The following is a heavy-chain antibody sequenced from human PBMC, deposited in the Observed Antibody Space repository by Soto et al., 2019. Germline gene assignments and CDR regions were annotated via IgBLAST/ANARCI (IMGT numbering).Heavy chain of an antibody. D-gene: IGHD4-17*01. V-gene: IGHV1-69*08. CDR3: ARDGTVTNYYYYYMDV. CDR1: GGTFSSYT. CDR2: IIPILGIA. Sequence: QVQLVQSGAEVKKPGSSVKVSCKASGGTFSSYTISWVRQAPGQGLEWMGRIIPILGIANYAQKFQGRVTITADKSTSTAYMELSSLRSEDTAVYYCARDGTVTNYYYYYMDVWGKGTTVTVSS. J-gene: IGHJ6*03.